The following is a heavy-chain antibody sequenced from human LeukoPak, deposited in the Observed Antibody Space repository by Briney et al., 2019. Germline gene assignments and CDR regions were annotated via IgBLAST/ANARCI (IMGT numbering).Heavy chain of an antibody. Sequence: GGSLRLSCAASGFTFSSYGMHWVRQAPGKGLEWVAVISYDGSNKYYADSVKGRFTVSRDNSKDTLYLQMNSLRAEDTALYFCAKYCSGISCYSGLYWGQGSLVTVAS. CDR3: AKYCSGISCYSGLY. D-gene: IGHD2-15*01. V-gene: IGHV3-30*18. J-gene: IGHJ4*02. CDR1: GFTFSSYG. CDR2: ISYDGSNK.